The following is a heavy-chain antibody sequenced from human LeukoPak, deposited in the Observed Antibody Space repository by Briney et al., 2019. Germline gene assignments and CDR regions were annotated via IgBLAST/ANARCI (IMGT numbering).Heavy chain of an antibody. D-gene: IGHD3-22*01. J-gene: IGHJ6*03. CDR2: INWNGGST. CDR3: AREREDYYDSSGYFSPAHYYYYMDV. CDR1: GFTFDDYG. V-gene: IGHV3-20*04. Sequence: PGGSLRLSCAASGFTFDDYGMSWVRQAPGKGLEWVSGINWNGGSTGYADSVKGRFTISRDNAKNSLYLQMNSLRAEDTALYYCAREREDYYDSSGYFSPAHYYYYMDVWGKGTTVTISS.